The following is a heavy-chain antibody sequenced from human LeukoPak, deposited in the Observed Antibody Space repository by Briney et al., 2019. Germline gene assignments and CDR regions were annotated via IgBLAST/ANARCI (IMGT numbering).Heavy chain of an antibody. CDR2: LLYSGFT. J-gene: IGHJ4*02. D-gene: IGHD3-16*01. CDR3: FADRGGDQGDS. CDR1: GVSISSTNYF. V-gene: IGHV4-39*07. Sequence: PSETLSLTCSVSGVSISSTNYFWGRIRQPPGKGLEWIGGLLYSGFTYYHPSLKSRVSISVDTSKNQFSLKLTSVTAADTAVYFCFADRGGDQGDSWGQGTLVTVSS.